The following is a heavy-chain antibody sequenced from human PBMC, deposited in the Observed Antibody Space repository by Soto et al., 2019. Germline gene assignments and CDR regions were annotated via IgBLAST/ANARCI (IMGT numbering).Heavy chain of an antibody. Sequence: PSETLSLTCAVSGGSISSSNWWSWVRQPPGKGLEWIGEIYHSGSTNYNPSLKSRVTISVGKSKNQFSLKLSSVTAADTAVYYCARTIPYYYDSSGYQAFDYWGQGTLVTVSS. CDR2: IYHSGST. J-gene: IGHJ4*02. D-gene: IGHD3-22*01. V-gene: IGHV4-4*02. CDR3: ARTIPYYYDSSGYQAFDY. CDR1: GGSISSSNW.